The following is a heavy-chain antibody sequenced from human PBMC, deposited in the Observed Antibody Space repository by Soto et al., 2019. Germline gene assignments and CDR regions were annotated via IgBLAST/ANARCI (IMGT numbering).Heavy chain of an antibody. CDR2: IDPSDSYT. Sequence: GESLKISCKGSGYSFTSYWISWVRQMPGKGLEWMGRIDPSDSYTNYSPSFQGHVTISADKSISTAYLQWSSLKASDTAMYYCARQGGHSSSWCGSYYYGMDVWGQGTTVTVSS. D-gene: IGHD6-13*01. V-gene: IGHV5-10-1*01. J-gene: IGHJ6*02. CDR3: ARQGGHSSSWCGSYYYGMDV. CDR1: GYSFTSYW.